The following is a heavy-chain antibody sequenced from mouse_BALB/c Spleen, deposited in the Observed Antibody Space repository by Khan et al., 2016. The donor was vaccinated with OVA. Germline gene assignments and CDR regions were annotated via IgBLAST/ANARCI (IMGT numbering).Heavy chain of an antibody. CDR1: GYTFTEYT. D-gene: IGHD3-3*01. CDR2: INPKNGIT. V-gene: IGHV1-18*01. CDR3: ARDAGRY. Sequence: EVQLVESGPELVKPGASVKISCKTSGYTFTEYTLHWVKQSHGKSLEWIGVINPKNGITSYNQKFKGKATLTVDTSSRTAYMEFRSLTSEDSAGYYCARDAGRYWGQGTSVTVSS. J-gene: IGHJ4*01.